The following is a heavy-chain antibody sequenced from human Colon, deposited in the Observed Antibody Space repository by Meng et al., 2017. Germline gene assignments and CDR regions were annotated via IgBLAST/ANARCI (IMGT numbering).Heavy chain of an antibody. CDR3: ARINHSIAVAGTFRGYYFDY. CDR2: ISGGGDTT. J-gene: IGHJ4*02. D-gene: IGHD6-19*01. CDR1: GFTFRSQE. Sequence: GESLKISCAASGFTFRSQEMNWVRLAPGKGLEWVSFISGGGDTTRYADSVKGRFTISRDNAKNSLYLQMNSLRAEDTAVYYCARINHSIAVAGTFRGYYFDYWGQGTLVTVSS. V-gene: IGHV3-48*03.